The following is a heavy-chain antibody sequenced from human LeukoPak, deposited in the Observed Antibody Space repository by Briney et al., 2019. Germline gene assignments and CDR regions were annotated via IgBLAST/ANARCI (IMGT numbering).Heavy chain of an antibody. CDR3: AKDLTPYGSGTHFDY. CDR1: GFLFRSYW. V-gene: IGHV3-7*05. J-gene: IGHJ4*02. Sequence: PGGSLRLSCAASGFLFRSYWMSWVRQAPGKGLEWVANIKQDGSEKYYVDSVRGRFTISRDNAKNSLYLQMNSLRAEDTAVYYCAKDLTPYGSGTHFDYWGQGTLVTVSS. D-gene: IGHD3-10*01. CDR2: IKQDGSEK.